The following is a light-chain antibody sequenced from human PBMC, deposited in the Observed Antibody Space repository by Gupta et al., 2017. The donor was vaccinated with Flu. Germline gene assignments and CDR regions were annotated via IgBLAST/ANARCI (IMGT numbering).Light chain of an antibody. Sequence: EVVLTQYQGNLSLDTGERANLSCSASHTISANYFAWYQQKSGQPPRLLIYSAYARASGIPGRFSGSRSGTDFTLTISRLEPEDFAVYYCQYYGNSPLSFGGGTKVEMK. CDR2: SAY. CDR1: HTISANY. J-gene: IGKJ4*01. CDR3: QYYGNSPLS. V-gene: IGKV3-20*01.